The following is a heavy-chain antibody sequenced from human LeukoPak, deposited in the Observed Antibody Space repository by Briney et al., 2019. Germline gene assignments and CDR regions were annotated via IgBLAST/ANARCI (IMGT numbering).Heavy chain of an antibody. D-gene: IGHD6-19*01. CDR1: GYTFTSYD. CDR3: ARGTYVGSGADY. J-gene: IGHJ4*02. CDR2: MNPNNGNT. Sequence: RASVKVSCKASGYTFTSYDINWVRQATGQGLEWMGWMNPNNGNTDYAQKFQGRVTLTRNTSISTAYMELSSLRSEDTAVYYCARGTYVGSGADYWGQGTLVTVSS. V-gene: IGHV1-8*01.